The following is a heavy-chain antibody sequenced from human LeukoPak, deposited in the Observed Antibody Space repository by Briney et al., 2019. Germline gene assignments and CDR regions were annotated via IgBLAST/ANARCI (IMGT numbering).Heavy chain of an antibody. V-gene: IGHV3-7*01. D-gene: IGHD3-22*01. Sequence: PGGSLRLSCAASGFTFSNYWMSWIRQAPGKGLEWAAHISEDGSGKYYVDSVKGRFTISRDNAKNSLYLQMNSLRVEDTAVYYCVSWAGKYYKTSDYCLAPAYSWGQGTLVTVSS. CDR2: ISEDGSGK. CDR1: GFTFSNYW. CDR3: VSWAGKYYKTSDYCLAPAYS. J-gene: IGHJ4*02.